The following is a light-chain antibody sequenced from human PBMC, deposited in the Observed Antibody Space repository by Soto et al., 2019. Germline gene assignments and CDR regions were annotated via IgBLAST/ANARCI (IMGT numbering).Light chain of an antibody. CDR1: KNDIGVYDF. Sequence: QSALTQPPSASGSPGQSVTISCTGTKNDIGVYDFVSWYQHHPGKAPRLILYEVVQRPSGVPDRFSGSESGNTASLTVSGLQAADEADYFCKSYAGSNTYVFGSGTKLTVL. V-gene: IGLV2-8*01. CDR3: KSYAGSNTYV. J-gene: IGLJ1*01. CDR2: EVV.